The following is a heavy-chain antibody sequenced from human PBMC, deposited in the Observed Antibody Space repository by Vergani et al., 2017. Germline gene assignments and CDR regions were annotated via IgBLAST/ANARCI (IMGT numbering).Heavy chain of an antibody. V-gene: IGHV3-30*03. CDR2: ISNDGGNN. CDR1: GFSFGSYG. J-gene: IGHJ4*02. D-gene: IGHD5-24*01. Sequence: QVQLVESGGNVVKSGTSLRLSCAASGFSFGSYGMHWVRQSPGKGLERVAVISNDGGNNYYADSVKGRFTISKDISKNTLYLQMNSLSGDATAVYYCARETRDTPSSLDYWGQGTLVTVSS. CDR3: ARETRDTPSSLDY.